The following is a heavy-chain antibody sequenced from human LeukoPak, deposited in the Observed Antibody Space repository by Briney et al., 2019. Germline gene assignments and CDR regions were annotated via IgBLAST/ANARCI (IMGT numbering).Heavy chain of an antibody. CDR2: IYYSGST. CDR1: GGSISSYY. J-gene: IGHJ4*02. D-gene: IGHD7-27*01. V-gene: IGHV4-59*01. CDR3: ARSEVYWGILAGY. Sequence: SETLSLTCTVSGGSISSYYWSWIRQPPGKGLEWIGYIYYSGSTNYNPSLKSRVTISVDTSKNQFSLKLSSVTAADTAVYYCARSEVYWGILAGYWGQGTLVTVSS.